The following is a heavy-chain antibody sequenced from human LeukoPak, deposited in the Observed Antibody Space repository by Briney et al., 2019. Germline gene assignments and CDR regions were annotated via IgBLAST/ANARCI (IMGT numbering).Heavy chain of an antibody. J-gene: IGHJ4*02. V-gene: IGHV4-30-4*01. CDR1: GGSISSGDYY. CDR2: IYDSGST. Sequence: SQTLSLTCTVSGGSISSGDYYWSWIRQPPGKGLEWIGYIYDSGSTYYNPSLKSRVTISVDTSKNQFSLKLSSVTAADTAVYYCARGTVLWFGELVFDYWGQGTLVTVSS. CDR3: ARGTVLWFGELVFDY. D-gene: IGHD3-10*01.